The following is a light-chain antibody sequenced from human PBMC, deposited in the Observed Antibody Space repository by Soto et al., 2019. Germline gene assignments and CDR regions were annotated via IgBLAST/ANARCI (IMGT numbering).Light chain of an antibody. V-gene: IGKV4-1*01. CDR3: LQYYAGLALS. Sequence: DIVMTQSPDSLAVSLGERATINCKSSQSVFSGSNNQNYLAWFQQKPGQTPKMLIFWASTRQSGVPDRFRGSGSGTDFTLTINNLQAEDVAVYYCLQYYAGLALSFGGGTKVEIK. J-gene: IGKJ4*01. CDR2: WAS. CDR1: QSVFSGSNNQNY.